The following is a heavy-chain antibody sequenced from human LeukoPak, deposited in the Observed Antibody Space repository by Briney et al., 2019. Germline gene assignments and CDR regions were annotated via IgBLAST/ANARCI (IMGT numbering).Heavy chain of an antibody. CDR1: GFTFSSYA. Sequence: GGSLRLSCAASGFTFSSYAMSWVRQAPGKGLEWVSAISGSGGSTYYADSVKGRFTISRDNSKNTLYLQMNSPRAEDTAVYYCAKERQQQLVPEYFQHWGQGTLVTVSS. CDR2: ISGSGGST. V-gene: IGHV3-23*01. D-gene: IGHD6-13*01. CDR3: AKERQQQLVPEYFQH. J-gene: IGHJ1*01.